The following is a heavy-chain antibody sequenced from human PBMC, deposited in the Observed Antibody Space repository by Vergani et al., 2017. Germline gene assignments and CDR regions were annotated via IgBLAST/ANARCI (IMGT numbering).Heavy chain of an antibody. CDR1: GYPFTSYY. Sequence: QVQLVQSGAEVKKPGASVKVSCKASGYPFTSYYMHWVRQARGQGLEWMGIINPSGGSTSYAQKLQGRVTMTRDTSTSTVYMGLSSLRSEDTAVYYCARANYGESELDYWGQGTLVTVSS. D-gene: IGHD3-10*01. V-gene: IGHV1-46*03. J-gene: IGHJ4*02. CDR3: ARANYGESELDY. CDR2: INPSGGST.